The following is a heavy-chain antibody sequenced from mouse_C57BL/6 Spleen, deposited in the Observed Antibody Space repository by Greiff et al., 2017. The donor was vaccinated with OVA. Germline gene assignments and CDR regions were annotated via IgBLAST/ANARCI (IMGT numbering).Heavy chain of an antibody. CDR3: GRSGTTVPYYLDN. CDR1: GYTFTSYW. V-gene: IGHV1-50*01. CDR2: IDPSDSYT. Sequence: VQLQQPGAELVMPGASVKLSCKASGYTFTSYWMQWVKQRPGQGLEWIGEIDPSDSYTNYNQKFKGKATLTVDTSSSTAYMQLSSLTSEDSAVYNCGRSGTTVPYYLDNGGQGTTRTASS. J-gene: IGHJ2*01. D-gene: IGHD1-1*01.